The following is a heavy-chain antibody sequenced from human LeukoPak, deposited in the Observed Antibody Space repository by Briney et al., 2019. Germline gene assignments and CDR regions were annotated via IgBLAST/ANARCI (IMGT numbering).Heavy chain of an antibody. J-gene: IGHJ4*02. V-gene: IGHV5-51*01. CDR2: IYPGDSDT. CDR3: ARQSKYNYISSLDY. D-gene: IGHD5-18*01. CDR1: GYSFTTYW. Sequence: GESLKISCKGSGYSFTTYWIVWVRQMPRKGLEWMGIIYPGDSDTRYSPSFQGQVTISVDKSISTAYVQWSSLKASDTAMYYCARQSKYNYISSLDYWGQGTLVTVSS.